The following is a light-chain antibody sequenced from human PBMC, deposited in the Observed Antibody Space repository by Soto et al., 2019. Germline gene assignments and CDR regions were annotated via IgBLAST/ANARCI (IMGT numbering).Light chain of an antibody. J-gene: IGKJ2*01. CDR3: QQYGSSPYT. CDR2: GAS. CDR1: QSVSSSY. V-gene: IGKV3-20*01. Sequence: DIVLTQSPGTLSLSPGERATISCRASQSVSSSYLAWYQQKPGQAPRLLIYGASSRATGIPDRFSGSGSGTDFTLTISRLEPEDFATYYCQQYGSSPYTFGQGTKLEIK.